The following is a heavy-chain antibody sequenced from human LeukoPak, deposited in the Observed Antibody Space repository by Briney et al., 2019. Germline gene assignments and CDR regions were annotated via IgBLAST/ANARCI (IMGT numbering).Heavy chain of an antibody. J-gene: IGHJ4*02. Sequence: ASVRVSCKASGYTFTSYGISWVRQAPGQGLEWMGWISAYNGNTNYAQKLQGRVTMTTDTSTSTAYMELRSLRSDDTAVYYCARESEVEGPPDYWGQGTLVTVSS. CDR2: ISAYNGNT. CDR3: ARESEVEGPPDY. CDR1: GYTFTSYG. D-gene: IGHD2-15*01. V-gene: IGHV1-18*01.